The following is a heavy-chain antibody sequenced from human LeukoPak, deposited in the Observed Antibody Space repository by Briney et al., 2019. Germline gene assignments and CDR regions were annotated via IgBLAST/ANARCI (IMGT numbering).Heavy chain of an antibody. J-gene: IGHJ5*02. CDR3: ARDLAGGRFDL. V-gene: IGHV3-21*06. CDR1: GFLFRTYT. CDR2: ISSTSGNI. Sequence: GGSLRLSCTASGFLFRTYTMNWVRQAPGEGLQRVSYISSTSGNIYYADSLKGRFTISRDNTRNSVYLQMDSLRAEDTAVYYCARDLAGGRFDLWGHGTLVTVSS. D-gene: IGHD3-16*01.